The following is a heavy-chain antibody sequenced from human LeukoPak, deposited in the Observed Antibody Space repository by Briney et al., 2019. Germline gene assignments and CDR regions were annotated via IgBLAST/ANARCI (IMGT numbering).Heavy chain of an antibody. Sequence: GGSLRLSCAASGFTFSTYDMHWVRQAPGKGLEWISYISTSGGTIYYADSVKGRFTISRDNAKNSLYLQMNSLRAEDTAVYYCAELGITMIGGVWGKGTTVTISS. CDR2: ISTSGGTI. V-gene: IGHV3-48*03. CDR3: AELGITMIGGV. D-gene: IGHD3-10*02. CDR1: GFTFSTYD. J-gene: IGHJ6*04.